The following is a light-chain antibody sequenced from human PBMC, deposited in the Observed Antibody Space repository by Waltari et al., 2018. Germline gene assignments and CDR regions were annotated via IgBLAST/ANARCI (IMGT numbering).Light chain of an antibody. CDR1: SSDVGGHNY. CDR3: CSFTSRSTWV. Sequence: QSALTQPAAVSGSPGQSITISCTGTSSDVGGHNYVPWYQQHPGKVPKLLIFDVSNRPSGVSNRFSGSKSGNTASLTISGLQAEDESDYYCCSFTSRSTWVFGGGTKLTVL. V-gene: IGLV2-14*01. J-gene: IGLJ3*02. CDR2: DVS.